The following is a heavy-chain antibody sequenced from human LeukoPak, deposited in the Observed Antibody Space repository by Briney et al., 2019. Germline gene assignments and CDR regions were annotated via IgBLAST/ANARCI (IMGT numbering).Heavy chain of an antibody. CDR1: GGSISSYY. D-gene: IGHD3-3*01. J-gene: IGHJ6*03. CDR3: ARRVGGCLDDFWSGYYYYMDV. CDR2: IYTSGST. V-gene: IGHV4-4*09. Sequence: SETLSLTCTVSGGSISSYYWSWIRQPPGKGLEWIGYIYTSGSTNYNPSLKSRVTISVDTSKNQFSLKLSSVTAADTAVYYCARRVGGCLDDFWSGYYYYMDVWGKGTTVTVSS.